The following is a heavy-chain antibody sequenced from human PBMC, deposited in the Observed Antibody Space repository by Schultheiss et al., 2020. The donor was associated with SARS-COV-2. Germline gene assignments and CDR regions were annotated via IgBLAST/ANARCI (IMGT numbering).Heavy chain of an antibody. Sequence: GSLRLSCTVSGGSISSYYWSWIRQPPGKGLEWIGYIYYSGSTNYNPSLKSRVTISVDTSKNQFSLKLSSVTAADTAVYYCARLPRRYYYYYGMDVWGQGTTVTVSS. J-gene: IGHJ6*02. CDR1: GGSISSYY. V-gene: IGHV4-59*08. CDR2: IYYSGST. CDR3: ARLPRRYYYYYGMDV.